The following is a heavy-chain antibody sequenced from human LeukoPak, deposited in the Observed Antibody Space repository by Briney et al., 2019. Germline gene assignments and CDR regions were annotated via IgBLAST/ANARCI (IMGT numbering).Heavy chain of an antibody. CDR1: GFTFSSYW. Sequence: GGSLRLSSAASGFTFSSYWMSWGRQAPGKGLEWVANIKQDGSEKYYVDSVKGRFTISRDNAKNSLYLQMNSLRAEDTAVYYCARDRYYGDYEFDYWGQGTLVTVSS. D-gene: IGHD4-17*01. J-gene: IGHJ4*02. CDR2: IKQDGSEK. CDR3: ARDRYYGDYEFDY. V-gene: IGHV3-7*01.